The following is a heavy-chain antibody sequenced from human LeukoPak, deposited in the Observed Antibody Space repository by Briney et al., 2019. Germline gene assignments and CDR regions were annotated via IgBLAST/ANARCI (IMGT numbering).Heavy chain of an antibody. D-gene: IGHD3-16*02. CDR2: ISSSSRTI. J-gene: IGHJ4*02. Sequence: GGSLRLSCAASGFTFSTYNMNWVRQASWKWLECVSYISSSSRTIYYAVSVKGRFTIPRDNAKNSLYLQMNSLRDEDTAVYYCARSEGDLSLGFDYWGQGTLVTVSS. V-gene: IGHV3-48*02. CDR3: ARSEGDLSLGFDY. CDR1: GFTFSTYN.